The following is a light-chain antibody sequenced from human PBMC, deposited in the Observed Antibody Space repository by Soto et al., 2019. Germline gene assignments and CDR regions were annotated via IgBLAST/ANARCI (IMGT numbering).Light chain of an antibody. CDR2: GAS. CDR1: QSVSSN. V-gene: IGKV3-15*01. CDR3: QQYNNWPHT. Sequence: EIVMTQSPATLSVSPGERATLSCRASQSVSSNLAWYQQKPGQAPRLLIYGASTRATDIPARFSGSGSGTEFTLTISSLQSEAFAVYYCQQYNNWPHTFGQGTKLEIK. J-gene: IGKJ2*01.